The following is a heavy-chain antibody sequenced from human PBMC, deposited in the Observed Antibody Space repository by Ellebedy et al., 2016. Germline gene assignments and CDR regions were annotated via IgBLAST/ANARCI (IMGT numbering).Heavy chain of an antibody. CDR2: ISHDGNSQ. V-gene: IGHV3-30-3*01. CDR3: ARGPPFNMAVRLQNWFDP. J-gene: IGHJ5*02. D-gene: IGHD3-10*01. Sequence: GESLKISCAASGFTFGNYAMHWVRQVPGKGLQWVAVISHDGNSQYYADSLRGRFTISRDNSKNTLDLEVNSLREEDTALYFCARGPPFNMAVRLQNWFDPWGQGTLVTVSS. CDR1: GFTFGNYA.